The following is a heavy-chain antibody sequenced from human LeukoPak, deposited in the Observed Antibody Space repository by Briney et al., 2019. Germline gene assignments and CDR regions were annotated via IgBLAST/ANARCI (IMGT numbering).Heavy chain of an antibody. CDR1: GGSVTDYY. D-gene: IGHD6-19*01. V-gene: IGHV4-59*02. Sequence: SETLSLTCTVSGGSVTDYYWSWIRQSPGKGLEWIGYIYYTGTSYNPSLKSRVTISADTSKNQFSLKLISVTAADTALYYCARRVGIAVAGPIDYWGQGTLVTVSS. CDR3: ARRVGIAVAGPIDY. J-gene: IGHJ4*02. CDR2: IYYTGT.